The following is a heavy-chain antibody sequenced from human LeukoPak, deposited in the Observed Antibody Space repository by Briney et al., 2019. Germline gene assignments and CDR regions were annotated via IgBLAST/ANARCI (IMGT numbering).Heavy chain of an antibody. J-gene: IGHJ5*02. CDR1: GYTFTGYY. CDR2: INPNSGGT. V-gene: IGHV1-2*02. Sequence: GASVKVSCKASGYTFTGYYMHWVRQAPGQGLEWMGWINPNSGGTNYAQKFRGRVTMTRDTSISTAYMELSRLRSDDTAVYYCARDAAYYYDSSGSSWGQGTLVTVSS. D-gene: IGHD3-22*01. CDR3: ARDAAYYYDSSGSS.